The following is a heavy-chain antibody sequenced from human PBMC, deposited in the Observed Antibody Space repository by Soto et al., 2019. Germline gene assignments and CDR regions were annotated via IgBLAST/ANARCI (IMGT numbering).Heavy chain of an antibody. CDR1: GFTFSSYS. CDR3: ARVLGEGWYFDL. V-gene: IGHV3-48*01. J-gene: IGHJ2*01. CDR2: ISSSSSTI. Sequence: EVQLVESGGGLVQPGGSLRLSCAASGFTFSSYSMNWVRQAPGKGLEWVSYISSSSSTIYYADSVKGRFTISRDNAKNSLYLQMNSRRAEDTAVYCCARVLGEGWYFDLWGRGTLVTVSS.